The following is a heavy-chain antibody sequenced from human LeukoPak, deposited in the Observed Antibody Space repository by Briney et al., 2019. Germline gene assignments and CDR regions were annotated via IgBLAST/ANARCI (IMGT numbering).Heavy chain of an antibody. V-gene: IGHV3-13*05. D-gene: IGHD6-13*01. Sequence: PGGSLRLSCAASGFTFSSYDMHWVRQATGKGLEWVSAIGTAGDPYYPGSVKGRFTISRENAKDSLYLQVNSLRAGDTDVYYCARALDSSSWYPFDYWGQGTLVTVSS. CDR1: GFTFSSYD. CDR2: IGTAGDP. J-gene: IGHJ4*02. CDR3: ARALDSSSWYPFDY.